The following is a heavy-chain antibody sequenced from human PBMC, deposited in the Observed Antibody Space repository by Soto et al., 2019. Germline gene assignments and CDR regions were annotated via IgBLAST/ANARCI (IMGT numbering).Heavy chain of an antibody. Sequence: PSETLSLTCTVSGGSISSGDYYWSWIRQPPGKGLEWIGYIYYSGSTYYNPSLKSRVTISVDTSKNQFSLKPSSVTAADTAVYYCARGRNDYGDYRGANWFDPWGQGTLVTVSS. CDR2: IYYSGST. J-gene: IGHJ5*02. V-gene: IGHV4-30-4*01. CDR1: GGSISSGDYY. D-gene: IGHD4-17*01. CDR3: ARGRNDYGDYRGANWFDP.